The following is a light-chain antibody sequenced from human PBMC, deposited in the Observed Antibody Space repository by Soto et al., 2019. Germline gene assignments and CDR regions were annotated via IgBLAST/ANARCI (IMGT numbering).Light chain of an antibody. V-gene: IGKV3-15*01. CDR3: QQYNNWPIT. J-gene: IGKJ5*01. CDR1: QTVLSN. Sequence: EIVMTQSPATLSVSPGERVTLSCRASQTVLSNLAWYQQKPGQPPRLLIYGASTRATGFPARFSGSGSGTEFTLTINSLQSEDFAVYYCQQYNNWPITFGQGTRLEIK. CDR2: GAS.